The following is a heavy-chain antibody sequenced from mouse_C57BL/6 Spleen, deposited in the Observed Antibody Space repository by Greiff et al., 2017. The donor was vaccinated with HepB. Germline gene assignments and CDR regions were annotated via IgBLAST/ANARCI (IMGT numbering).Heavy chain of an antibody. CDR3: ARYVDSIMDY. V-gene: IGHV1-81*01. CDR2: IYPRSGNT. CDR1: GYTFTSYG. D-gene: IGHD2-3*01. Sequence: QVQLQQSGAELARPGPSVTLSCKASGYTFTSYGISWVKQRTGQGLEWIGEIYPRSGNTYYNAKFKSKATLTADKSSSTAYMELRSLTSEDSAVYFCARYVDSIMDYWGQGTSVTVSS. J-gene: IGHJ4*01.